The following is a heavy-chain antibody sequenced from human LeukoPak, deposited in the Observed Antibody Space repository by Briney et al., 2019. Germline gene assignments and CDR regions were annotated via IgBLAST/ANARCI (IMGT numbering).Heavy chain of an antibody. CDR1: GGSFSGYY. Sequence: PSETLSLTCAVYGGSFSGYYWSWIRQPPGKGLEWIGEINHSGSTNYNPSLKSRVTISVDTSKNQFSLKLSSVTAADTAVYYCARELLGGRGLSWGQGTLDTVSS. CDR2: INHSGST. V-gene: IGHV4-34*01. D-gene: IGHD1-26*01. J-gene: IGHJ4*02. CDR3: ARELLGGRGLS.